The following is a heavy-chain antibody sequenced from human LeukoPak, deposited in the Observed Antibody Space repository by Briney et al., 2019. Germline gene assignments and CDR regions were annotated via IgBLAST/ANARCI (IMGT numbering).Heavy chain of an antibody. V-gene: IGHV4-38-2*02. Sequence: PSETLSLTCTVSGYSISSGYYWGWVRQPPGKGLEWIGSISHAGSTDYSPSLKSRVTISLDTSKNQFSLKLRPVTAADTAVYYCARILRGVIVTSFDYWGQGILVTVSS. J-gene: IGHJ4*02. CDR2: ISHAGST. D-gene: IGHD3-10*01. CDR1: GYSISSGYY. CDR3: ARILRGVIVTSFDY.